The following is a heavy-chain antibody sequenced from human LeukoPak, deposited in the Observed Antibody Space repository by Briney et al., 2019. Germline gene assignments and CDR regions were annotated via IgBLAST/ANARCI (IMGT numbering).Heavy chain of an antibody. V-gene: IGHV4-59*01. CDR1: GGSMSSYY. CDR2: IYYSGST. J-gene: IGHJ4*02. D-gene: IGHD2-2*01. Sequence: PSETLSLTCTVSGGSMSSYYWSWIRQPPGKGLEWIGYIYYSGSTNYNPSPKSRITISVDTSKNQFSLKLSSVTAADTAVYYCARDRRGTSCYDYWGQGTLVTVSS. CDR3: ARDRRGTSCYDY.